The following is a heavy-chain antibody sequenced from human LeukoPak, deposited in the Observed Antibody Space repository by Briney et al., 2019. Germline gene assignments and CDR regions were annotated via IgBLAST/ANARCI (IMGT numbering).Heavy chain of an antibody. V-gene: IGHV3-21*01. CDR2: ISSSSSYI. Sequence: GGSLRLSCAASGFTISNYRMNWVRQAPGKGLEWVSSISSSSSYIYYADSVKGRFTISRDNSKNTLYLQMNSLRAEDTAVYYCAKDQSRDGYKGIFDYWGQGTLVTVSS. J-gene: IGHJ4*02. D-gene: IGHD5-24*01. CDR1: GFTISNYR. CDR3: AKDQSRDGYKGIFDY.